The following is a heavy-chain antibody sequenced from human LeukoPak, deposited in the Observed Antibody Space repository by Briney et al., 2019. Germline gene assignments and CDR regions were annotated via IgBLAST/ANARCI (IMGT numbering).Heavy chain of an antibody. V-gene: IGHV4-30-4*08. CDR1: GGSISSGGYY. Sequence: SETLSLTCTVSGGSISSGGYYWGWLRQPPGKGLEWIGYIYYSGSTYYNPSLKSRVTISVDTSKNQFSLKLSSVTAADTAVYYCARAADAALDYWGQGTLVTVSS. CDR3: ARAADAALDY. D-gene: IGHD6-25*01. J-gene: IGHJ4*02. CDR2: IYYSGST.